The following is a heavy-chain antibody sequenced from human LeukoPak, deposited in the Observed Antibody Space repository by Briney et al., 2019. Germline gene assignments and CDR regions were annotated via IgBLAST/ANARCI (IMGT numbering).Heavy chain of an antibody. CDR2: IYYSGST. J-gene: IGHJ5*02. V-gene: IGHV4-31*03. CDR1: GGSISSGGYY. CDR3: ARGSSTGEDNWFDP. Sequence: SETLSLTCTVSGGSISSGGYYWSWTRQHPGKGPEWIGYIYYSGSTYYNPSLKSRVTISVDTSKTQFSLKLSSVTAADTAVYYCARGSSTGEDNWFDPWGQGTLVTVSS. D-gene: IGHD1-26*01.